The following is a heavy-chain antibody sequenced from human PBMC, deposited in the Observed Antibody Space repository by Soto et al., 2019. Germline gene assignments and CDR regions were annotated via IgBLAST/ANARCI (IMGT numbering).Heavy chain of an antibody. J-gene: IGHJ3*02. CDR3: ARAYGNWSPFDI. D-gene: IGHD1-1*01. CDR1: GYTFTGYY. CDR2: INPNTGVT. Sequence: QVHLLQSGAEVKTPGASVKVSCKASGYTFTGYYIQWVRQAPGQGLEWMGWINPNTGVTNFAQGFHVRLTMTRDTSINTAYMELTRLTSDDTAVYYCARAYGNWSPFDIWGQGTLVTVSS. V-gene: IGHV1-2*02.